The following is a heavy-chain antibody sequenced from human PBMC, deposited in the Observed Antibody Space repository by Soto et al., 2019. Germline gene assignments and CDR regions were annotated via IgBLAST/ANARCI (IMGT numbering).Heavy chain of an antibody. V-gene: IGHV4-30-4*01. Sequence: QVQLQESGPGLVKPSQTLSVACTVSGGSISSNEYYWSWIRQPPGKGLEWIGHIFDGGSTFNNPSLNIRLTISVDTSKNQFSLKLSSVTAADTALYYCARDLSSHKVDSWGQRTLVTVSS. CDR1: GGSISSNEYY. D-gene: IGHD2-21*01. CDR2: IFDGGST. J-gene: IGHJ4*02. CDR3: ARDLSSHKVDS.